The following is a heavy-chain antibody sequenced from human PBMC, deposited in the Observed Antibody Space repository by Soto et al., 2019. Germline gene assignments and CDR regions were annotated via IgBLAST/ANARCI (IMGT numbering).Heavy chain of an antibody. J-gene: IGHJ4*02. CDR2: ISAYNGNT. V-gene: IGHV1-18*01. D-gene: IGHD3-9*01. CDR3: ARDLTPGLVDH. CDR1: GYTFTSYG. Sequence: QVQLVQSGAEVKKPGASVKVSCKASGYTFTSYGISWVRQAPGQGLEWMGWISAYNGNTKYAQKLQGRVTVTTDTSTSTAYMELTSLTSDDTAVYYWARDLTPGLVDHWGQGTLITVYS.